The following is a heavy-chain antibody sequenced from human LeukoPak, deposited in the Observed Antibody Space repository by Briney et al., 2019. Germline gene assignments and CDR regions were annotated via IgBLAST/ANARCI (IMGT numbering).Heavy chain of an antibody. D-gene: IGHD2-15*01. CDR3: AGYCSGGSCYNVDY. CDR1: GFTLSNYW. CDR2: IKQDGSEK. Sequence: GGSLRLSCAASGFTLSNYWMSWVRQAPGKGLEWVANIKQDGSEKYYVDSVKGRFTISRDNAKNSLYLQMNSLRAEDTAVYYCAGYCSGGSCYNVDYWGQGTLVTVSS. J-gene: IGHJ4*02. V-gene: IGHV3-7*01.